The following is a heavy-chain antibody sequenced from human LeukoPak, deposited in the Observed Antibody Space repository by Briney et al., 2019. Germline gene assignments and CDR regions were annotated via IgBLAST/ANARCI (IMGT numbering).Heavy chain of an antibody. V-gene: IGHV3-48*01. CDR2: ISSAGYTM. J-gene: IGHJ4*02. Sequence: PGGSLRLSCAGSGFKFSDYGMNWVRQAPGKGLEWVSFISSAGYTMHYADSVKGRFSISRDNIKNSAYLEMHSLKAEDTAVYYCARDYLLSGWYYFDYWGQGTPVTVSS. D-gene: IGHD6-19*01. CDR3: ARDYLLSGWYYFDY. CDR1: GFKFSDYG.